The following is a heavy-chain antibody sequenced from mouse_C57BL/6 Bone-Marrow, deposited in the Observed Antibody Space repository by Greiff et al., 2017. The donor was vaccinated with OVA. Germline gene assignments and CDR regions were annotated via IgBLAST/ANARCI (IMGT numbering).Heavy chain of an antibody. CDR2: IYPRSGNT. CDR3: ARSGQYYGSPY. CDR1: GYTFTSYG. D-gene: IGHD1-2*01. V-gene: IGHV1-81*01. J-gene: IGHJ3*01. Sequence: QVQLQQSGAELARPGASVKLSCKASGYTFTSYGISWVKQRTGQGLEWIGEIYPRSGNTYYNEKFKGKATLTADKSSSPAYMELRSLTSEDSAGDFCARSGQYYGSPYWGKGTLVTVSA.